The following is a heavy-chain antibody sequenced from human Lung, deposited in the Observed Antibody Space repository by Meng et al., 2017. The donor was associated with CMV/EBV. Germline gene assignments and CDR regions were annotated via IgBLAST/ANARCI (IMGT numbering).Heavy chain of an antibody. CDR1: GFTISGYW. D-gene: IGHD4-11*01. J-gene: IGHJ4*02. CDR3: ARPPHDYLNSIDD. CDR2: IKSDGSSK. Sequence: SCAASGFTISGYWMHWVRQAPGKGLVWVSNIKSDGSSKYYVDSVKGRFTISRDNAKNTLYLQMNSLRAQDTAVYYCARPPHDYLNSIDDWGQGTLVTVSS. V-gene: IGHV3-74*01.